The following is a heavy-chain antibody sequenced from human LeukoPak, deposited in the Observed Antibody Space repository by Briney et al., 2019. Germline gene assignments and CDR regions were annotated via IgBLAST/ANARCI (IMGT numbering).Heavy chain of an antibody. CDR3: ARAPSEIGGYYPEYFRH. V-gene: IGHV3-74*01. Sequence: GGSLRLSCAASGFTFSSYWMHWIRQAPGKGLVWVSRIRSDGSTNYADSVKGRFTISRDNAKNTLSLQMNSLRAEDTGVYYCARAPSEIGGYYPEYFRHWGQGTLVTVSS. CDR2: IRSDGST. J-gene: IGHJ1*01. D-gene: IGHD3-22*01. CDR1: GFTFSSYW.